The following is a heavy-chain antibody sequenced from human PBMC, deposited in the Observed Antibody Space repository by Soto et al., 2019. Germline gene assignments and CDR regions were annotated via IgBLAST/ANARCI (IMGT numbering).Heavy chain of an antibody. J-gene: IGHJ4*02. CDR2: IYYSGNT. CDR1: NAAIDNYY. D-gene: IGHD6-19*01. CDR3: ARATGYSSGWGVDY. V-gene: IGHV4-59*01. Sequence: SVTLSLDCSVRNAAIDNYYRMWAWQPPGKGLEWIAYIYYSGNTNYNPSLKGRVTISVDTSKNQFSLKLSSVTAADTAVYYCARATGYSSGWGVDYWGQGTLVTVS.